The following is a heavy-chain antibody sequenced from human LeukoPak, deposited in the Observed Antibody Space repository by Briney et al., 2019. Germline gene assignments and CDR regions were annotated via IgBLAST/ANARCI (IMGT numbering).Heavy chain of an antibody. D-gene: IGHD2-15*01. J-gene: IGHJ3*02. CDR2: IHYDGTNE. CDR3: ASRGYSSGSDAFEI. V-gene: IGHV3-30*02. CDR1: GFTFSNYG. Sequence: PGESLRLSCVASGFTFSNYGMHWVRQAPGKGLEWIAFIHYDGTNEYYADSVKGRFTISRDNSKNTLYLQMNCLRGEDTAVYYCASRGYSSGSDAFEIWGQGTMVTVSA.